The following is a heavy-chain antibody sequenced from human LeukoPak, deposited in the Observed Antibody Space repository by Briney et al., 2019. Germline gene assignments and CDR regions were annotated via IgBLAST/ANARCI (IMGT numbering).Heavy chain of an antibody. CDR3: AKLSSSWIVGYYFDY. CDR2: ISGSGGST. V-gene: IGHV3-23*01. CDR1: GFTFGSYA. Sequence: GGSLRLSCAASGFTFGSYAMSWVRQAPGKGLEWVSAISGSGGSTYYADSVKGRFTISRDNSKNTLYLQMNSLRAEDAAVYYCAKLSSSWIVGYYFDYWGQGTLVTVSS. J-gene: IGHJ4*02. D-gene: IGHD6-13*01.